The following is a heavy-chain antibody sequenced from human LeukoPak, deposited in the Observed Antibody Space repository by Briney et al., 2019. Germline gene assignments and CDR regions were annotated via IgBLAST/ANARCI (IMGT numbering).Heavy chain of an antibody. V-gene: IGHV3-30-3*01. CDR1: GFTFSSYA. Sequence: PSGGSLRLSCAASGFTFSSYAMHWVRQAPGKGLEWVAVISYDGSNKYYADSVKGRFTISRDNAKNSLYLQMNSLRAEDTAVYYCARDPGIAAAGSIDYWGQGTLVTVSS. D-gene: IGHD6-13*01. J-gene: IGHJ4*02. CDR3: ARDPGIAAAGSIDY. CDR2: ISYDGSNK.